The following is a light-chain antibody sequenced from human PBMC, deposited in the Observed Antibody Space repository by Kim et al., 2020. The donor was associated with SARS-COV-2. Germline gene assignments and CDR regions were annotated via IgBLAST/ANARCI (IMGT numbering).Light chain of an antibody. CDR3: QAWDSSTYV. CDR1: KLGDKY. CDR2: QDS. V-gene: IGLV3-1*01. J-gene: IGLJ1*01. Sequence: VSPGQTASITCSGDKLGDKYACWYQQKPGQSPVLVIYQDSKRSSGIPERFSGSNSGNTATLTISGTQAMDEADYYCQAWDSSTYVFGTGTKVTVL.